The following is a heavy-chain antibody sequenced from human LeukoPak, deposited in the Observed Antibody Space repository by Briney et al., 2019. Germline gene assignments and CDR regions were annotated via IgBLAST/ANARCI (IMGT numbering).Heavy chain of an antibody. CDR3: ARDFTDSGSSLVYYYYYYMDV. V-gene: IGHV4-4*07. J-gene: IGHJ6*03. CDR1: GGSISSYY. D-gene: IGHD1-26*01. CDR2: IYTSGST. Sequence: PSETLSLTCTVSGGSISSYYWSWIRQPAGKRLEWIGRIYTSGSTNYNPSLKSRVTMPVDTSKNQFSLKLSSVTAADTAVYYCARDFTDSGSSLVYYYYYYMDVWGKGTTVTVSS.